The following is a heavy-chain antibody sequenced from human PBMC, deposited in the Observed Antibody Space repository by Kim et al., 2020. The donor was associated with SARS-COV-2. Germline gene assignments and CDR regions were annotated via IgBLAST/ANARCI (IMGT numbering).Heavy chain of an antibody. CDR3: AREVRGVIRD. D-gene: IGHD3-10*01. J-gene: IGHJ4*02. Sequence: STTYNPSLKSRVTISVDTSKNQFSLKLSSVTAADTAVYYCAREVRGVIRDWGQGTLVTVSS. CDR2: ST. V-gene: IGHV4-59*01.